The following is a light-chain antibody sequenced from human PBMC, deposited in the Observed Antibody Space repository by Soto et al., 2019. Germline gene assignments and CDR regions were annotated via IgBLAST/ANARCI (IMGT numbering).Light chain of an antibody. J-gene: IGLJ2*01. CDR3: CSYADTFTFVV. CDR2: DVT. Sequence: QSVLTQPRSVSGSPGQSVTISCTGADSDVGSYNYVSWYQQNPGKAPKLILYDVTKRPSGVPDRFSGSKSGYTASLTISGLQAEDEADSYCCSYADTFTFVVFGGGTKLTVL. CDR1: DSDVGSYNY. V-gene: IGLV2-11*01.